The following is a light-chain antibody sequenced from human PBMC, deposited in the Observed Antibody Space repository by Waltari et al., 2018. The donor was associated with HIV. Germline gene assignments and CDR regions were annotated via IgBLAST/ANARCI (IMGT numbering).Light chain of an antibody. J-gene: IGKJ1*01. CDR2: GAS. CDR1: QSVSNI. Sequence: VMTQSPATLSVSPGESATLSCRAGQSVSNILAWYQQKPGQAPRLLIYGASTSATGIPARFSGSGSGTEFTLTISSLQSEDSAGYYCQQYNKWPPWTFGQGTKVEIK. CDR3: QQYNKWPPWT. V-gene: IGKV3-15*01.